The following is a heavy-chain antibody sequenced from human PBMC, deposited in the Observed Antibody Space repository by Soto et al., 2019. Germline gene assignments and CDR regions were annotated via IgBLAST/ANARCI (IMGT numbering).Heavy chain of an antibody. Sequence: QAQVVQSGAEVMKPGSSVKLTCKASEGTFNSYAIAWVRQAPGQGLEWMGGNIPYSNTLNYAQKFQDKVTITADDSTNTGDMELSSLRSDDTAGYFCASGASRCYPYFFDSWAQGTLVTVSS. J-gene: IGHJ4*02. CDR2: NIPYSNTL. CDR1: EGTFNSYA. D-gene: IGHD2-2*01. V-gene: IGHV1-69*01. CDR3: ASGASRCYPYFFDS.